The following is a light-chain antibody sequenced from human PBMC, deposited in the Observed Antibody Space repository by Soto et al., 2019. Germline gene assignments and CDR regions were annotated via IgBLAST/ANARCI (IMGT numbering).Light chain of an antibody. J-gene: IGKJ2*01. V-gene: IGKV1-5*03. CDR3: QQYNSYCT. CDR2: KAS. CDR1: QSISSW. Sequence: DIQMTQSPSTLSVSVGDRVTITCRASQSISSWLAWYQQKPGKAPKLLIYKASSLESGVPSRFSGSGSGTEFTLTISSLQPDDFATYYCQQYNSYCTFGQGTKLEIK.